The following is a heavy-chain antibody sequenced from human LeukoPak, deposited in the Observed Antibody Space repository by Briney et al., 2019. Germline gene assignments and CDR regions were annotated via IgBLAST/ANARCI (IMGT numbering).Heavy chain of an antibody. CDR2: IIPIFGTA. Sequence: SVKVSCKASGGTFSSYAISWVRQAPGQGLEWMGRIIPIFGTANYAQKFQGRVTITTDESTSTAYMELSSLRSEDTAVYYCATFRDVAAYAFDIWGQGTMVTVSS. CDR1: GGTFSSYA. CDR3: ATFRDVAAYAFDI. J-gene: IGHJ3*02. V-gene: IGHV1-69*05.